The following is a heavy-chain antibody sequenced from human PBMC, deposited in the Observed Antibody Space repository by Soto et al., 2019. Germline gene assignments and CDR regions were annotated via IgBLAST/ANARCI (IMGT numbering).Heavy chain of an antibody. CDR2: IGTSGSTT. V-gene: IGHV3-48*03. J-gene: IGHJ6*02. CDR3: ARVQDPPKGNYDTLTGVYYYAMDV. Sequence: GGSLRLSCAASGFTFSTYEMKWVRQAPGRGLEWLSYIGTSGSTTFYAGSVKGRFTISRDNAKNSLYLHMNSLRAEDTAVYYCARVQDPPKGNYDTLTGVYYYAMDVWGQGTTVTVSS. D-gene: IGHD3-9*01. CDR1: GFTFSTYE.